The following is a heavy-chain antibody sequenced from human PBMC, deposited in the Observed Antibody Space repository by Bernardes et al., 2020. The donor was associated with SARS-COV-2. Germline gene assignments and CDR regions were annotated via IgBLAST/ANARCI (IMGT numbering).Heavy chain of an antibody. D-gene: IGHD2-8*01. V-gene: IGHV4-4*07. Sequence: SEPLSLTCTVSGTSITNYYCNWFRQPAGEGLEWIGRIYSTGTANYSPSLKTRVTLSVDTPKNQFSLKLTSVTAADTAIYYCARQVYADSASWFDPWGQGAPVTVSS. CDR2: IYSTGTA. J-gene: IGHJ5*02. CDR1: GTSITNYY. CDR3: ARQVYADSASWFDP.